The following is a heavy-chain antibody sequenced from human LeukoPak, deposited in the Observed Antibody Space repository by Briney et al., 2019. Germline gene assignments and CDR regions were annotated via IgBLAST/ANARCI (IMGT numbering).Heavy chain of an antibody. CDR2: IYTSGNT. Sequence: SETLSLTCTVSGASVGDYYWSWIRQAAGKGLEWLGRIYTSGNTIYNPSLQSRVTISVDVSMNQFSLRLISMTAADTGIYYCAVDNRDFWGQGTLVTVSS. CDR1: GASVGDYY. CDR3: AVDNRDF. D-gene: IGHD2/OR15-2a*01. V-gene: IGHV4-4*07. J-gene: IGHJ4*02.